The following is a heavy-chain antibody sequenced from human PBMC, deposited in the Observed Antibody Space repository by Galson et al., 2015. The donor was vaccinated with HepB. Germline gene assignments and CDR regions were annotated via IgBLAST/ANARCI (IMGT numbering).Heavy chain of an antibody. V-gene: IGHV3-33*01. CDR1: GFSFRTYG. CDR3: ARAPGIAAGRDYYYYGMDV. CDR2: IWYDGVDK. D-gene: IGHD6-13*01. Sequence: SLRLSCAASGFSFRTYGMHWVRQAPGKGLEWVAVIWYDGVDKYYADSVKGRFTISRDNSKNTLYLQMNSLRAEDTAVYYCARAPGIAAGRDYYYYGMDVWGQGTTVTVSS. J-gene: IGHJ6*02.